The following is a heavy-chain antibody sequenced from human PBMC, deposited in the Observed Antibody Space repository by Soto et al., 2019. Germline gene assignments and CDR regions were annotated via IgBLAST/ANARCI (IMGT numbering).Heavy chain of an antibody. D-gene: IGHD3-3*01. CDR1: GYTFTSYG. CDR3: ARANDFWSGPLVGAPNGYGMDV. V-gene: IGHV1-18*01. Sequence: ASVKVSCKASGYTFTSYGISWVRQAPGQGLEWMGWISAYNGNTNYAQKLQGRVTMTTDTSTSTAYMELRSLRSDDTAVYYCARANDFWSGPLVGAPNGYGMDVWGQGTTVTVSS. J-gene: IGHJ6*02. CDR2: ISAYNGNT.